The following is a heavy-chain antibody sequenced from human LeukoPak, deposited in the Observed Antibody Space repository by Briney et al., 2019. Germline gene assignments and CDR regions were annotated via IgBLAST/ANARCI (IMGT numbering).Heavy chain of an antibody. V-gene: IGHV4-59*01. J-gene: IGHJ5*02. CDR2: IFYSGST. CDR1: GGPISSYY. CDR3: AGIRPIAVAENWFDP. Sequence: SETLSLTCTVSGGPISSYYWSWIRQPPGKGLEWIGYIFYSGSTNYNPSLKSRVTISVDTSKNQFSLKLSSVTAADTAVYYCAGIRPIAVAENWFDPWGQGTLVTVSS. D-gene: IGHD6-19*01.